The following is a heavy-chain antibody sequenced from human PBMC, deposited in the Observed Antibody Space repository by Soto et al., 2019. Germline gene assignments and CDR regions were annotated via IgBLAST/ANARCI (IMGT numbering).Heavy chain of an antibody. D-gene: IGHD6-19*01. Sequence: EVLLLESGGDLAQPGGSLRLSCAASGFTFDNYAMSWVRKAPGKGLEWVAGVSASGRDTYYADSVKDRFTISRDSSKNTLYLQMNSLRAQDTATYYCAKGKTTGWYYFDYWGQGTLVTVSS. V-gene: IGHV3-23*01. CDR3: AKGKTTGWYYFDY. CDR2: VSASGRDT. CDR1: GFTFDNYA. J-gene: IGHJ4*02.